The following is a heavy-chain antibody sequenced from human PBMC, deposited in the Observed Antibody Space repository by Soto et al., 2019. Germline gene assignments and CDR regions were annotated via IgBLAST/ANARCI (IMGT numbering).Heavy chain of an antibody. V-gene: IGHV3-21*01. CDR1: GFTFRTYY. Sequence: EVELVESGGGLVKPGGSLKLSCAASGFTFRTYYMIWVRQAPGKGLEWVSTISAGSSNIYYAPSVKGRFTISRDNAKNLLYLQINSLRAEDMAVYYCARQYPSSSRHFDHWGQGTLVIVSS. D-gene: IGHD6-6*01. J-gene: IGHJ4*02. CDR2: ISAGSSNI. CDR3: ARQYPSSSRHFDH.